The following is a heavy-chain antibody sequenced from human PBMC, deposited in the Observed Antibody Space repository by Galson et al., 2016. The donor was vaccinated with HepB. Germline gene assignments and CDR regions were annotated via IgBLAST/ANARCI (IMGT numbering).Heavy chain of an antibody. J-gene: IGHJ4*02. D-gene: IGHD1-14*01. V-gene: IGHV1-3*01. CDR1: GYTFTSYA. CDR2: INAGNAYT. CDR3: PKGGGSFRPYHSTPMDV. Sequence: SVKVSCKASGYTFTSYALHWVRQAPGQGLEWVGWINAGNAYTAYSQKLQGRVTIIRDTSASTAYMELNSLRSEDTAVYYCPKGGGSFRPYHSTPMDVWGQGTLVTVSS.